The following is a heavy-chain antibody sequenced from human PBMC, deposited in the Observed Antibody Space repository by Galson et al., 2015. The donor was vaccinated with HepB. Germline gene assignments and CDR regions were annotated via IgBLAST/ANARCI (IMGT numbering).Heavy chain of an antibody. CDR3: AREKVGHAIGEY. Sequence: SLRLSCAASGFTFSTYAMSWVRQAPRKGLQWVSAISESGDATYYADSVKGRFTISRDNSKDTVYLLMNSLRAEDTAVYYCAREKVGHAIGEYWGQGTVVTVSS. J-gene: IGHJ4*02. CDR2: ISESGDAT. CDR1: GFTFSTYA. V-gene: IGHV3-23*01. D-gene: IGHD2-8*01.